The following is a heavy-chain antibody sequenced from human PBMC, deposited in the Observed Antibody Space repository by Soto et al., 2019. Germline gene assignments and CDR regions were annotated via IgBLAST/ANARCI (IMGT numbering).Heavy chain of an antibody. CDR1: GGSISSYY. CDR2: IYYSGST. CDR3: ARIAVAGTTRIFDY. D-gene: IGHD6-19*01. J-gene: IGHJ4*02. V-gene: IGHV4-59*01. Sequence: SETLSLTCTVSGGSISSYYWSWIRQPPGKGLEWIGYIYYSGSTNYNPSLKSRVTISVDTSKNQFSLKLSSVTAADTAVYYCARIAVAGTTRIFDYWGQGTLVTVS.